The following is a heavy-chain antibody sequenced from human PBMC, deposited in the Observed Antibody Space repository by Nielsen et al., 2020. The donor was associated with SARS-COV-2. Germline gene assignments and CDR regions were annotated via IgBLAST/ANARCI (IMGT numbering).Heavy chain of an antibody. D-gene: IGHD3-10*01. CDR2: INHSGST. J-gene: IGHJ4*02. CDR1: GGSFSGYY. CDR3: ARNMVRGVINFDY. Sequence: GSLRLSCAVYGGSFSGYYWSWIRQPPGKGLEWIGEINHSGSTNYNPSLKSRVTISVDTSKNQFSLKLSSVTAADTAVYYCARNMVRGVINFDYWGQGTLVTVSS. V-gene: IGHV4-34*01.